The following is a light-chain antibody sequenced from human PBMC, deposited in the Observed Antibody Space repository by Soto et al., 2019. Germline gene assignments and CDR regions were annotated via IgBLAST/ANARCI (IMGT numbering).Light chain of an antibody. CDR2: VTS. CDR1: QYIGSY. V-gene: IGKV1-17*01. J-gene: IGKJ2*03. Sequence: IQMTQSPSSLSASVGDTVSVTSRASQYIGSYLNWFQQKPGQAPQRLISVTSNLESGVPPRFSGSGSGTEFILTISSLQPEDSATYYCLQHKTYPYSFGQGTKVDIK. CDR3: LQHKTYPYS.